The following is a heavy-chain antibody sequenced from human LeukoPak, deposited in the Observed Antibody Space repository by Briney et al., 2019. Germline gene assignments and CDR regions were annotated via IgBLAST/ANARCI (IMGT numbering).Heavy chain of an antibody. CDR1: GFTFSSYS. V-gene: IGHV3-48*01. CDR2: ISSSSSTI. Sequence: GGSLRLSCAASGFTFSSYSMNWVRQAPGKGLEWVSYISSSSSTIYYADSVKGRFTISRDNAKNSLYLQMNSLRAEDTAVYYCARSNRYFDYWGREPWSPSPQ. D-gene: IGHD1-14*01. CDR3: ARSNRYFDY. J-gene: IGHJ4*02.